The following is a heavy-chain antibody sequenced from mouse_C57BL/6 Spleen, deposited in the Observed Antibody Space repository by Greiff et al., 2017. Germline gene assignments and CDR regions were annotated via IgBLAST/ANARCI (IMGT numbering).Heavy chain of an antibody. Sequence: VQLQQSGPELVKPGASVKMSCKASGYTFTDYNMHWVKQSHGKSLEWIGYINPNNGGTSYNQKFKGKATLTVNKSSSTAYMELRSLTSEDSEVYYCAGDGYYAMDYWGQGTSVTVSS. V-gene: IGHV1-22*01. CDR1: GYTFTDYN. J-gene: IGHJ4*01. D-gene: IGHD2-3*01. CDR3: AGDGYYAMDY. CDR2: INPNNGGT.